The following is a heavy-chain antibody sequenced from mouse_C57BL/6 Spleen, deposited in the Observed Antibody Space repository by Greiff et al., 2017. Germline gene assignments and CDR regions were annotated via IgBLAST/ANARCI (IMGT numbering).Heavy chain of an antibody. CDR3: ARRYSNYVWYFDV. V-gene: IGHV1-82*01. Sequence: QVQLKESGPELVKPGASVKISCKASGYAFSSSWMNWVKQRPGKGLEWIGRIYPGDGDTNYNGKFKGKATLTADKSSSTAYMQLSSLTSEDSAVYFCARRYSNYVWYFDVWGTGTTLTVSS. CDR1: GYAFSSSW. D-gene: IGHD2-5*01. J-gene: IGHJ1*03. CDR2: IYPGDGDT.